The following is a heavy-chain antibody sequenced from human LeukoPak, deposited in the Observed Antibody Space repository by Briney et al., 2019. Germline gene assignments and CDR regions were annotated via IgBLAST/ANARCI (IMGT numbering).Heavy chain of an antibody. CDR3: ARGRKTAARERHFDY. CDR1: GGSFSGYY. Sequence: SETLSLTCAVYGGSFSGYYWSWIRQPPGKGLEWIGEINHSGSTNYNPSLKSRVTISGHKSKNQFSLKLRSVTAADTAVFYCARGRKTAARERHFDYWGQGTLVTVSS. V-gene: IGHV4-34*01. D-gene: IGHD2-2*01. CDR2: INHSGST. J-gene: IGHJ4*02.